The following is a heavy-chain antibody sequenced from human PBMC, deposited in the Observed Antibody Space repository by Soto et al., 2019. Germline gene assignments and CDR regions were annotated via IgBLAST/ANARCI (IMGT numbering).Heavy chain of an antibody. V-gene: IGHV4-31*03. J-gene: IGHJ4*02. D-gene: IGHD2-2*01. CDR2: IYYSGST. Sequence: QVQLQESGPGLVKPSQTLSLTCTVSGGSISSGGYYWSWIRQHPGKGLEWIGYIYYSGSTYYNPSLMLRVTRAVDASKDQFSLKLSSVTAADTAGYYCPRAPIPVGAMDHWGQGTLLTVSS. CDR3: PRAPIPVGAMDH. CDR1: GGSISSGGYY.